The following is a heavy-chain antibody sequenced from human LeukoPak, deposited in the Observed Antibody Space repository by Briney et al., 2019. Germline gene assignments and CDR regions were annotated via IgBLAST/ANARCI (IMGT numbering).Heavy chain of an antibody. CDR3: AREAVHYGSGSLDY. Sequence: SETLSLTCTVSGGSISSYYWSWIRQPPGKGLEWIGYIYYSGSTNYNPSLKSRVTISLDTPKNQFSLELSSVTAADTAVYYCAREAVHYGSGSLDYWGQGTLVTVSS. V-gene: IGHV4-59*12. J-gene: IGHJ4*02. CDR2: IYYSGST. CDR1: GGSISSYY. D-gene: IGHD3-10*01.